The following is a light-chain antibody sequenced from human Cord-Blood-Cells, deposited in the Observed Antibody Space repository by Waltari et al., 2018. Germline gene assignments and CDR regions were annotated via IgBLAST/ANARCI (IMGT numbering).Light chain of an antibody. CDR2: YDS. J-gene: IGLJ2*01. Sequence: SYVLTQPPSVSVAPGKTARITCGGNNIGSKSVHWYQQKPGQAPVLVIYYDSDRPSGIPERCSGSNSGNTATLPISRVEAGDEADYYCQVWDSSSDHVVFGGGTKLTVL. CDR1: NIGSKS. V-gene: IGLV3-21*04. CDR3: QVWDSSSDHVV.